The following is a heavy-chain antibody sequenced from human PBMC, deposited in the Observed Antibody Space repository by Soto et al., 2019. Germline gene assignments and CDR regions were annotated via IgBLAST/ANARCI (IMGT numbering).Heavy chain of an antibody. CDR2: ISGSST. V-gene: IGHV3-23*01. D-gene: IGHD2-15*01. CDR3: AKDPSVSPRYCTSGSCHYFDY. CDR1: GFTFSNYA. Sequence: PEGSLRLSCAASGFTFSNYAMSWVRQAPGKGLEWISTISGSSTFYADSVKGRFTISRDNSKNTLYLQMNSLRAEDTAAYYCAKDPSVSPRYCTSGSCHYFDYWGLGTLVTVSS. J-gene: IGHJ4*02.